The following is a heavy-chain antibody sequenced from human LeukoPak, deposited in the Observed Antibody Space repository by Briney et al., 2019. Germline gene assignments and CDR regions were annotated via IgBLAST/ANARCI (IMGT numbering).Heavy chain of an antibody. CDR2: INGIGGST. Sequence: PGGTLRLSCAASGFPFSSYAMNWVRQAPGKGLEWVSSINGIGGSTYYADSVKGRFTISRDNSKNTLYLQMNSLGAEDTAVYYCAKPAKTDYADYWGQGTLVTVSS. J-gene: IGHJ4*02. D-gene: IGHD1-14*01. CDR1: GFPFSSYA. V-gene: IGHV3-23*01. CDR3: AKPAKTDYADY.